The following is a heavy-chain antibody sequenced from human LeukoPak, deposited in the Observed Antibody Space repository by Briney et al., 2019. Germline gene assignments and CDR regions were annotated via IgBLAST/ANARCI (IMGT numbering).Heavy chain of an antibody. Sequence: ASVKVSCKASGNTLTSYYMHWVRQAPGQGLEWMGIINPSGGSTSYAQKFQGRVTMTRDMSTSTVYMELSSLRSEDTAVYYCARGGGPIAAAGPFNWFDPWGQGTLVTVSS. CDR3: ARGGGPIAAAGPFNWFDP. D-gene: IGHD6-13*01. J-gene: IGHJ5*02. V-gene: IGHV1-46*01. CDR2: INPSGGST. CDR1: GNTLTSYY.